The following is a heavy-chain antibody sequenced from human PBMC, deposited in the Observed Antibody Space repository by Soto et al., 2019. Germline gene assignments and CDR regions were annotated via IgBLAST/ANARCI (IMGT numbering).Heavy chain of an antibody. Sequence: PSETLSLTCGVYGGSISGYYWSWIRQSPGKGLEWIGEIYYSGSINYNPSLESRVTISVETSNNQYSLKLSSVTAADTAVYYCARGGRSMATTREGMDVWGQGTMVTVSS. D-gene: IGHD5-12*01. V-gene: IGHV4-34*01. CDR1: GGSISGYY. CDR3: ARGGRSMATTREGMDV. J-gene: IGHJ6*02. CDR2: IYYSGSI.